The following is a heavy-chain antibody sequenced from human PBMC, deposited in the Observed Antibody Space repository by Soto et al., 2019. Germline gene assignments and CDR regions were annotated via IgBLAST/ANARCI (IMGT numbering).Heavy chain of an antibody. J-gene: IGHJ6*02. CDR2: IYYSGST. CDR1: GGPVINNDD. D-gene: IGHD4-17*01. Sequence: SETLSLTCAVSGGPVINNDDWGMVRQPPGKGLEWIGSIYYSGSTYYNPSLKTRVTISVDTSKNQFSLKLTSATAADTAVYYCSRDVDFGEEDVWGQGTTVTVSS. V-gene: IGHV4-39*07. CDR3: SRDVDFGEEDV.